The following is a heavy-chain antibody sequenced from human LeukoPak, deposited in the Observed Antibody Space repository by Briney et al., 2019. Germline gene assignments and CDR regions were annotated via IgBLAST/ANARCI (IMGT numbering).Heavy chain of an antibody. CDR1: GFTFSSYE. CDR3: GRGMVAAAY. V-gene: IGHV3-48*03. Sequence: GGSLRLSCAASGFTFSSYEMSWVRQAPGKGLEWVSYISNSGITIYYADSVKGRFTISRDNAKNSLYLQMNSLRVEDTAVYYCGRGMVAAAYWGQGTLVTAYS. D-gene: IGHD2-15*01. CDR2: ISNSGITI. J-gene: IGHJ4*02.